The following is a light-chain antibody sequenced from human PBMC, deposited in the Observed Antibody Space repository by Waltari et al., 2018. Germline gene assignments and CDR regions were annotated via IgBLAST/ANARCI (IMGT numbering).Light chain of an antibody. CDR2: DVS. J-gene: IGLJ3*02. CDR3: LSYGGSHTWV. CDR1: RSDVGGYTY. Sequence: QSALTQPRSVSGSPGQSVTISCTGTRSDVGGYTYVSWYQQHPGKAPKLMLNDVSQRPSGVPDRFSGSKSGNTASLTISGLQAEDEAEYYCLSYGGSHTWVFGGGTRLTVL. V-gene: IGLV2-11*02.